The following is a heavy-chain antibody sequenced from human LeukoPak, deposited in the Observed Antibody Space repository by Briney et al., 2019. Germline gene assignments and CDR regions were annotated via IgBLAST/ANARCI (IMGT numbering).Heavy chain of an antibody. CDR3: AKDHGTAVADFYY. CDR2: IPGTGGST. CDR1: GSSLSTYG. J-gene: IGHJ4*02. V-gene: IGHV3-23*01. Sequence: RQSLRLSSAASGSSLSTYGASWVRQPPGKGLEWDSGIPGTGGSTYYADSVKGRFTVSRDTSKNTLYLQMNSLRAEDTAIYCCAKDHGTAVADFYYWGQGTLVTVSS. D-gene: IGHD6-19*01.